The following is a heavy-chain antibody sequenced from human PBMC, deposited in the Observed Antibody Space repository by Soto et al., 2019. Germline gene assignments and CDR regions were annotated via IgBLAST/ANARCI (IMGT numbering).Heavy chain of an antibody. D-gene: IGHD6-19*01. CDR3: ARVGGSGWNFDS. CDR1: GGSFGGYY. J-gene: IGHJ4*02. Sequence: SETLSLTCAVYGGSFGGYYWTWIRQPPGKGLEWIGDINHSGNSNYSPSLRSRVTISVDTSKNQFSLKLNSMTAADTAIYYCARVGGSGWNFDSWGQGILVTVSS. V-gene: IGHV4-34*01. CDR2: INHSGNS.